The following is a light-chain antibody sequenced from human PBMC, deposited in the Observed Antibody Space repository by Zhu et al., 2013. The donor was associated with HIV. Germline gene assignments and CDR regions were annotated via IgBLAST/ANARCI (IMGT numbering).Light chain of an antibody. CDR3: AARDDSLSAFYV. CDR2: NND. Sequence: QSVLTQPPSASGTPGQRVTISCSGSNSNIGSSTVNWYQQFPGTAPKLIIYNNDQRPSGVPDRFSGSKSGTSASLAIRGLRPEDEAEYYCAARDDSLSAFYVFGTGTKVAVL. J-gene: IGLJ1*01. V-gene: IGLV1-44*01. CDR1: NSNIGSST.